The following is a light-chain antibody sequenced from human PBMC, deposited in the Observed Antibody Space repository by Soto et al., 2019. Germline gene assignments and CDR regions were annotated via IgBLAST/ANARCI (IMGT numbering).Light chain of an antibody. CDR3: QQYIDYPWT. CDR1: QPVYTW. J-gene: IGKJ1*01. Sequence: DIQMTQSPSTLSAFVGDRVTITCRASQPVYTWLAWYQQKPGKAPQLLISKVSTLEKGVPSRFSGSGSGPEFTLTISSLQSDDFAIYYCQQYIDYPWTFGQGNNVEIK. V-gene: IGKV1-5*03. CDR2: KVS.